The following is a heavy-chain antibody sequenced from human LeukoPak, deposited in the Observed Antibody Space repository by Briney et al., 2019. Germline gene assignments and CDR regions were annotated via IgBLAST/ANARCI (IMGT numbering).Heavy chain of an antibody. D-gene: IGHD6-6*01. J-gene: IGHJ4*02. Sequence: PSETLSLTCAVSGYSISSHSYWGWLGQSPGKGLEGIGTSYHSGSTYSNPSLKSRVTISVDTSKNQFSLRLTSVTAADTAVYYCARHSMPTLSSPSSTFDYWGQGTLVTISS. V-gene: IGHV4-38-2*01. CDR2: SYHSGST. CDR1: GYSISSHSY. CDR3: ARHSMPTLSSPSSTFDY.